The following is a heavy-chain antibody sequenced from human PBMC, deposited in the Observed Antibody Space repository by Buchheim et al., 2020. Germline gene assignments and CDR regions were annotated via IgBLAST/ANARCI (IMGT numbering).Heavy chain of an antibody. V-gene: IGHV3-7*01. CDR2: IKEDGSEK. Sequence: EVQLVESGGGLVQPGGSLRLSCAASGFSFSRYWMSWVRQAPGKGLEWVANIKEDGSEKFHVDSVKGRFTISRDHAKNSLFLQMNSLRVEDTAIYYCAREYYGTNEFDYWGQGTL. D-gene: IGHD3-10*01. CDR1: GFSFSRYW. J-gene: IGHJ4*02. CDR3: AREYYGTNEFDY.